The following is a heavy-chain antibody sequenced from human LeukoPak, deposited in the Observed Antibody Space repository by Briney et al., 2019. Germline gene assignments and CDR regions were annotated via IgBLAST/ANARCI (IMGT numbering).Heavy chain of an antibody. CDR1: GGSISSSSYY. CDR2: IYYSGST. J-gene: IGHJ4*02. D-gene: IGHD6-13*01. CDR3: ARRVYSIDY. Sequence: SETLSLTCTVSGGSISSSSYYWGWIRQPPGKGLEWIGSIYYSGSTYYNPSLKSRVTISVDTSKNQFSLKLSSVTAADTAVYYCARRVYSIDYWGQGTLVTVSS. V-gene: IGHV4-39*01.